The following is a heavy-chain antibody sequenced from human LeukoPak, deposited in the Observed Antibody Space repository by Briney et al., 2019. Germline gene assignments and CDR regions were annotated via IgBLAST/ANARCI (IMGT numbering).Heavy chain of an antibody. CDR2: IYYSGST. J-gene: IGHJ5*02. V-gene: IGHV4-39*01. D-gene: IGHD6-13*01. CDR1: GASISSSSYY. Sequence: SETLSLTCTVSGASISSSSYYWGWIRQPPGKGLEWIGSIYYSGSTYYNPSLKSRVTISVDTSKNQFSLKLSSVTAADTAVYYCATSRRYSSSWYLTWFDPWGQGTLVTVSS. CDR3: ATSRRYSSSWYLTWFDP.